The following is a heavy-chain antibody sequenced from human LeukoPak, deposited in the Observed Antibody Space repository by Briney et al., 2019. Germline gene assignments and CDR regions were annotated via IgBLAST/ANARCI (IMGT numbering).Heavy chain of an antibody. D-gene: IGHD2-15*01. V-gene: IGHV4-59*11. J-gene: IGHJ6*03. CDR1: SGSISVHY. CDR3: ARGVYSYYYYYMDV. Sequence: SETLSLTCTVCSGSISVHYWSWLPQPPGKGLEGIGYIYYSGSTNYNPSLKSRVTISVDTSKNQFSLKLSSVTAADTAVYSCARGVYSYYYYYMDVWGKGTTVTVSS. CDR2: IYYSGST.